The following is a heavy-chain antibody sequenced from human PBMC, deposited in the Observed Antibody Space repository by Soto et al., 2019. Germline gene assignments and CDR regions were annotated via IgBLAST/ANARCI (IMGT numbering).Heavy chain of an antibody. CDR3: AIGGLSRTDY. CDR1: GFTFSSYA. V-gene: IGHV3-23*01. D-gene: IGHD3-10*01. CDR2: ISGSGGST. Sequence: EVQLLESGGGLVQPGGSLRLSCAASGFTFSSYAMSWVRQAPGKGLEWVSAISGSGGSTYYADSVKGRFTISRDNSKNTMYLQMNSLRAEDTSVYYGAIGGLSRTDYWGQETLVTVSS. J-gene: IGHJ4*02.